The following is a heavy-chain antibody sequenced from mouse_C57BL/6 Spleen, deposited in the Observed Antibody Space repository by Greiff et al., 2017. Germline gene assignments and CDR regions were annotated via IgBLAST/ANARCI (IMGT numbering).Heavy chain of an antibody. CDR2: IDPSDSYT. CDR3: ARSYYGSSYAMDD. Sequence: QVHVKQPGAELVKPGASVKLSCKASGYTFTSYWMQWVKQRPGQGLEWIGEIDPSDSYTNYNQKFKGKATLTVDTYSSTAYMQLSSLTSEDSAVYYCARSYYGSSYAMDDWGQGTSVTVSS. J-gene: IGHJ4*01. D-gene: IGHD1-1*01. CDR1: GYTFTSYW. V-gene: IGHV1-50*01.